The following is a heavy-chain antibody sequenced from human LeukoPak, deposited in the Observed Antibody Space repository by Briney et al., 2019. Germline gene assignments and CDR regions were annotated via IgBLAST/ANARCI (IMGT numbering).Heavy chain of an antibody. CDR2: VYYGRSP. Sequence: SETLSLTCTVSGDSISRSTYYWAWIRQPPGKGLEWIGSVYYGRSPYFTPSLESRAAISVDTSKNHFSLKMSSVTAAGTAVYYCARSSGTGTFSYWGQGTLVTVSS. D-gene: IGHD6-25*01. CDR3: ARSSGTGTFSY. V-gene: IGHV4-39*02. J-gene: IGHJ4*02. CDR1: GDSISRSTYY.